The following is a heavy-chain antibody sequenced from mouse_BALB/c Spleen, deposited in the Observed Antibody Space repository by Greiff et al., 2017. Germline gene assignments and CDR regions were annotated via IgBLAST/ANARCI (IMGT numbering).Heavy chain of an antibody. D-gene: IGHD2-14*01. CDR3: ATGYGYDGFAY. CDR1: GYTFSDYV. J-gene: IGHJ3*01. CDR2: IYPGSGST. Sequence: QVQVQQSGPELVKPGASVKMSCTASGYTFSDYVISWVKQRTGKGLEWIGEIYPGSGSTYYNEKFKGKATLTADKTSNTAYMQLSSLTSEDSAVYFCATGYGYDGFAYWGQGTLVTVSA. V-gene: IGHV1-81*01.